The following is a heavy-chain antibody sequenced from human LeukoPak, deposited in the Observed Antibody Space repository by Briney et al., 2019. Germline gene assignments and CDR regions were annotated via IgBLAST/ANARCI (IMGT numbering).Heavy chain of an antibody. CDR3: ARSDSNYPGYYYYYMDV. D-gene: IGHD4-11*01. CDR2: IIPIFGTA. Sequence: SAMGSWWNCGGTFRSVALGGVRIIPEQRLEWMGGIIPIFGTANYAQKFQGRVTITTDESTSTAHMELSSLRSEDTAVYYCARSDSNYPGYYYYYMDVWGKGTTVTVSS. J-gene: IGHJ6*03. V-gene: IGHV1-69*05. CDR1: GGTFRSVA.